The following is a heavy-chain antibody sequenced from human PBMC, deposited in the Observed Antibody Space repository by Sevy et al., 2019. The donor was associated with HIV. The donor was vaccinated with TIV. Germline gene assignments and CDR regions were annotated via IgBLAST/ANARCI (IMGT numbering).Heavy chain of an antibody. CDR1: GFTFGKYS. V-gene: IGHV3-23*01. Sequence: HFGGSLRLSCAASGFTFGKYSMSWVRQPPGKGLEWVSTLYFGCGEINYADSVKGRFTISRDNSKSSVYLQMNNLRPEDTAVHYCAREGCTKPHDYWGQGTLVTVSS. J-gene: IGHJ4*02. CDR2: LYFGCGEI. CDR3: AREGCTKPHDY. D-gene: IGHD2-8*01.